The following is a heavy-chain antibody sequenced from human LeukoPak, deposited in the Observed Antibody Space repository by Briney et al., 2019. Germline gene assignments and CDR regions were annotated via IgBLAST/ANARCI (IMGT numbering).Heavy chain of an antibody. V-gene: IGHV4-39*01. CDR2: IYYSGST. J-gene: IGHJ4*02. Sequence: SETLSLTCTVAGVSISRSRYYWGWIRQPPGKGLEWGVSIYYSGSTYYNPSLKSRVTISVDTSKNQFSLKLSSVTAAATAVYYCARLVGATDYWGQGTMVTVSS. D-gene: IGHD1-26*01. CDR1: GVSISRSRYY. CDR3: ARLVGATDY.